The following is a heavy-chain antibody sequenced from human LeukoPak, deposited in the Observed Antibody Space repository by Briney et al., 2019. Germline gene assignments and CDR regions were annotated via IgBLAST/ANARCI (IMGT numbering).Heavy chain of an antibody. CDR1: GGSISSYY. CDR2: IYTSGST. V-gene: IGHV4-4*07. CDR3: ARDQYCYDSSGYGGLYYFDY. D-gene: IGHD3-22*01. J-gene: IGHJ4*02. Sequence: PSETLSLTCTVSGGSISSYYWSWIRQPAGKGLEWIGRIYTSGSTNYNPSLKSRVTMSVDTSKNQFSLKLSSVTAADTAVYYCARDQYCYDSSGYGGLYYFDYWGQGTLVTVSS.